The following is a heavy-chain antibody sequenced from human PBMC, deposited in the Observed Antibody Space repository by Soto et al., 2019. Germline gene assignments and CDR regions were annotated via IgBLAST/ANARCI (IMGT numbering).Heavy chain of an antibody. J-gene: IGHJ4*02. CDR2: IKQDGSER. V-gene: IGHV3-7*05. CDR1: GFTFSNYW. CDR3: ARAGSENDY. Sequence: EVPLVESGGGLVQPGGSLRLSCAASGFTFSNYWMSWVRQAPGKGLEWVANIKQDGSERNYVDSVKGRFTISRDNAKNSLYLQLNSLRAEDTAVYYCARAGSENDYWGQGTLVTVSS. D-gene: IGHD3-10*01.